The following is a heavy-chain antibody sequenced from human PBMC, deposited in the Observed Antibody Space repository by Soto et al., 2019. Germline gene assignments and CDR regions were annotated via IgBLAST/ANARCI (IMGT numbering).Heavy chain of an antibody. CDR3: AKDSSSGWQNRYSLWFGESLFFY. D-gene: IGHD3-10*01. V-gene: IGHV1-69*13. CDR1: GGTFSSYA. J-gene: IGHJ4*01. CDR2: IIPIFGTA. Sequence: ASVKVSCKASGGTFSSYAISWVRQAPGQGLEWMGGIIPIFGTANYAQKFQGRVTITADESTSTAYMELNSLRAEDTAVYYCAKDSSSGWQNRYSLWFGESLFFYWG.